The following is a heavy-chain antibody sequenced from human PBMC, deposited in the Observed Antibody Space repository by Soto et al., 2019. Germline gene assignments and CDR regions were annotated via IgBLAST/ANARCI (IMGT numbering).Heavy chain of an antibody. CDR2: INHSGST. J-gene: IGHJ6*02. V-gene: IGHV4-34*01. Sequence: SSETLSLTCAVYGGSFSGYYWSWIRQPPGKGLEWIGEINHSGSTNYNPSLKSRVTISVDTSKNQFSLKLSSVTAADTAVYYCARGGYDFWSGYYYYYYGMDVWGQGTTVTISS. D-gene: IGHD3-3*01. CDR3: ARGGYDFWSGYYYYYYGMDV. CDR1: GGSFSGYY.